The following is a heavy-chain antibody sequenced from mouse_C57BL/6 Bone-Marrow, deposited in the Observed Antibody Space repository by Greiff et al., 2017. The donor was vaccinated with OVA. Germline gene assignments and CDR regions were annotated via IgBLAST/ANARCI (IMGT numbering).Heavy chain of an antibody. J-gene: IGHJ4*01. V-gene: IGHV1-81*01. D-gene: IGHD3-2*02. CDR1: GYTFTSYG. CDR3: ARVRQLRLRDAMDY. CDR2: IYPRSGNT. Sequence: QVQLQQSGAELARPGASVKLSCKASGYTFTSYGISWVKQRTGQGLEWIGEIYPRSGNTYYNEKFKGKATLTADKSSSTAYMELRSLTSEDSAVYFCARVRQLRLRDAMDYWGQGTSVTVSS.